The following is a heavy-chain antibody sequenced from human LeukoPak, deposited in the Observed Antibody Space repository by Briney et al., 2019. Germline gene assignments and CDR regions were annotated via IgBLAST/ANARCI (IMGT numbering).Heavy chain of an antibody. D-gene: IGHD3-22*01. J-gene: IGHJ4*02. Sequence: ASVKVSCKASGYTFTGYYMHWVRQAPGQGLEWMGWINPNSGGTNYAQKFQGRVTMTRDTSISTAYMELSRLGSDDTAVYYCARRYYYDSSGYSSDYWGQGTLVTVSS. CDR3: ARRYYYDSSGYSSDY. CDR2: INPNSGGT. CDR1: GYTFTGYY. V-gene: IGHV1-2*02.